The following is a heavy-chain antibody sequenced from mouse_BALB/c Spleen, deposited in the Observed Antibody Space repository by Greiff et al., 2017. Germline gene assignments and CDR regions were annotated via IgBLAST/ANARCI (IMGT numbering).Heavy chain of an antibody. CDR1: GFSLTSYG. D-gene: IGHD2-14*01. Sequence: QVQLKESGPGLVAPSQSLSITCTVSGFSLTSYGVHWVRQPPGKGLEWLGVIWAGGSTNYNSALMSRLSISKDNSKSQVFLKMNSLQTDDTAMYYCARGGYRYDVAMDYWGQGTSVTVSS. V-gene: IGHV2-9*02. CDR3: ARGGYRYDVAMDY. CDR2: IWAGGST. J-gene: IGHJ4*01.